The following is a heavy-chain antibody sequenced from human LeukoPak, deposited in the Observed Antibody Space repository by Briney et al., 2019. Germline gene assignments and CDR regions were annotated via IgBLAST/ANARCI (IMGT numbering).Heavy chain of an antibody. D-gene: IGHD6-19*01. V-gene: IGHV1-8*01. CDR3: ARAYSSGWPLNY. Sequence: ASVKVSCKASGYTFTSYDINRVRQATGQGLEWMGWMNPNSGNTGYAQKFQGRVTMTRNTSISTAYMELSSLRSEDTAVYYCARAYSSGWPLNYWGQGTLVTVSS. CDR1: GYTFTSYD. J-gene: IGHJ4*02. CDR2: MNPNSGNT.